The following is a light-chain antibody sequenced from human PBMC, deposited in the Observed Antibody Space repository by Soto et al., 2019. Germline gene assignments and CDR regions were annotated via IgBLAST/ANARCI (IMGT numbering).Light chain of an antibody. J-gene: IGKJ1*01. V-gene: IGKV3-15*01. CDR3: QQYNNWPPWT. Sequence: EIVMTQSPATLSVSPGERATLSCRASQSVSSNLAWYQQKPGQAPRLLIYGASTGATGIPARFSGSGSGTEFTLTISSLQSEDFAVYYWQQYNNWPPWTFGQGTKVEIK. CDR1: QSVSSN. CDR2: GAS.